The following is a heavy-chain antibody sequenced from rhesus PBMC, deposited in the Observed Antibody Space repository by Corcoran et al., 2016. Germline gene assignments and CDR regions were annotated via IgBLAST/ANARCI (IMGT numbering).Heavy chain of an antibody. Sequence: QVQLQESGPGLVKPSETLSLTCAVSGYSISGYYWSWIRQAPGKGLEWIGYITYSGSHSYNPSLKSRVTISSGTYKNQFSLKLSSETAADTAVYYGAREYYSGSYPTLGAFDYWGQGVLVTVSS. V-gene: IGHV4-122*02. CDR1: GYSISGYY. CDR2: ITYSGSH. D-gene: IGHD3-16*01. J-gene: IGHJ4*01. CDR3: AREYYSGSYPTLGAFDY.